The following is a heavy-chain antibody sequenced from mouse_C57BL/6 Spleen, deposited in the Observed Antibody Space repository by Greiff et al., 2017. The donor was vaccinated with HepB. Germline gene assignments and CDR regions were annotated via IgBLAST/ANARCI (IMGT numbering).Heavy chain of an antibody. CDR1: GYSITSGYY. D-gene: IGHD2-5*01. Sequence: EVKLVESGPGLVKPSQSLSLTCSVTGYSITSGYYWNWIRQFPGNKLEWMGYISYDGSNNYNPSLKNRISITRDTSKNQFFLKLNSVTTEDTATYYCAGSLYSNYFDYWGQGTTLTVSS. CDR3: AGSLYSNYFDY. J-gene: IGHJ2*01. V-gene: IGHV3-6*01. CDR2: ISYDGSN.